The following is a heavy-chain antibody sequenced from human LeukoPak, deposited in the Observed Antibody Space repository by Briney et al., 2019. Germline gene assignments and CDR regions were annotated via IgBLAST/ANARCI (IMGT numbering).Heavy chain of an antibody. J-gene: IGHJ4*02. Sequence: GSLRLSCAASGFAFSSFAMHWVRQAPGKGLEWVSLISYDGITEDYTDSVKGRFTISRDNFKNTLFLQMNSLRAEDTAVYYCASLDRGYYYSFDYWGQGTLVTVSS. V-gene: IGHV3-30*04. CDR3: ASLDRGYYYSFDY. CDR1: GFAFSSFA. D-gene: IGHD2/OR15-2a*01. CDR2: ISYDGITE.